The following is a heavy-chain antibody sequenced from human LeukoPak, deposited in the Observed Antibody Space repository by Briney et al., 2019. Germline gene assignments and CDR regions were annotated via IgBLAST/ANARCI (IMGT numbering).Heavy chain of an antibody. CDR3: ARDKNVSGNYPFDY. CDR2: IIPTFGTA. Sequence: SVKVSCKASGGTFSSYAVSWVRQAPGQGLEWMGGIIPTFGTANYAQKFQGTGTITTGEATGPAYMELSRLRYEDTAVYYCARDKNVSGNYPFDYWGQGTLVTVSS. V-gene: IGHV1-69*05. D-gene: IGHD3-10*01. J-gene: IGHJ4*02. CDR1: GGTFSSYA.